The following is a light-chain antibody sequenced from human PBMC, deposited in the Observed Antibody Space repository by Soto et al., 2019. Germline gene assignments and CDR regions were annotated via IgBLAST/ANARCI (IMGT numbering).Light chain of an antibody. CDR2: ATS. CDR1: QAISSY. Sequence: DIQLTQSPSSLSASVGDRVTITCRASQAISSYLAWYQQKPGKVPELLIYATSTLQSGAPSRFSGSGSGTDFTLTISSLQPDDVAHYYCHKYNHAPTFGGGTKVEIK. J-gene: IGKJ4*01. V-gene: IGKV1-27*01. CDR3: HKYNHAPT.